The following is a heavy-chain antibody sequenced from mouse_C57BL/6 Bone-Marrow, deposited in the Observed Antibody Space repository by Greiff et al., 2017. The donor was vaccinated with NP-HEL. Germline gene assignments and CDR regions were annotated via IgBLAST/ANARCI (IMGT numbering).Heavy chain of an antibody. CDR2: ISSGGSYT. CDR3: ARSWFAY. Sequence: EVKVVESGGDLVKPGGSLKLSCAASGFTFSSYGMSWVRQTPDKRLEWVATISSGGSYTYYPDSVKGRFTISRDNAKNTLYLQMSSLKSEHTAMYYCARSWFAYWGQGTLVTVSA. J-gene: IGHJ3*01. CDR1: GFTFSSYG. V-gene: IGHV5-6*01.